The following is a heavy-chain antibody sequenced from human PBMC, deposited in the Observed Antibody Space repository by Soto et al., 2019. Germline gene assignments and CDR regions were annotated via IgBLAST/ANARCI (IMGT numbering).Heavy chain of an antibody. CDR2: ISSSGGST. CDR1: GFTFRRYA. V-gene: IGHV3-23*01. J-gene: IGHJ3*02. CDR3: AKDLLGYSYGYGDAFDI. Sequence: GALILSCAASGFTFRRYAMRWVGQAPGKGMEWVSAISSSGGSTYYADPVKGRFTISRDNSKNTLYLQMNSLRAEDTAVYYCAKDLLGYSYGYGDAFDIWGQGTMVTVSS. D-gene: IGHD5-18*01.